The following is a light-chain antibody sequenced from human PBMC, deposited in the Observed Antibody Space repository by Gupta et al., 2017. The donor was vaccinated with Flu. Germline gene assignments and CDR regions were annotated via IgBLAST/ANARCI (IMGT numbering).Light chain of an antibody. Sequence: DIVMTQSPLSLAVTPGEPACISCSASQSRLYSNGYNYVNWYLQKPGQSPHLLFRLGSQRSPGVPDRFSGSGSGTDFTLKISRGVGDDVVVYYCCQPLNSPWTFGQGTKLEIK. J-gene: IGKJ1*01. CDR1: QSRLYSNGYNY. V-gene: IGKV2-28*01. CDR3: CQPLNSPWT. CDR2: LGS.